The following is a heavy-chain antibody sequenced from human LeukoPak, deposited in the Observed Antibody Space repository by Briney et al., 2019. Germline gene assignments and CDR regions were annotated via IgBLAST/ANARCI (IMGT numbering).Heavy chain of an antibody. Sequence: PSETLSLTCTISGGSISSYYWTWIRQPPGKSREEIGYIYYSGSTTYNPSLKSRVTISVDTSKTQFSLKLNSVTAADTAVYYCALTGTAPKGRGYRYGSFDYWGQGTLVTVSS. D-gene: IGHD5-18*01. CDR1: GGSISSYY. J-gene: IGHJ4*02. CDR2: IYYSGST. CDR3: ALTGTAPKGRGYRYGSFDY. V-gene: IGHV4-59*01.